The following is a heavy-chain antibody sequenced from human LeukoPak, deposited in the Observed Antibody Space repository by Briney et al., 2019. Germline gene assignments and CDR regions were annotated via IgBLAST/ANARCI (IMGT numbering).Heavy chain of an antibody. J-gene: IGHJ5*02. CDR3: ARDPRGVGWFDP. V-gene: IGHV4-59*01. Sequence: KPSETLSLTCTVSGGSISSYYWSWIRQPPGKGLEWIGYIYYSGSTNYNPSLKSRVTISVDTSKNQFSLKLSSVTAADTAVYYCARDPRGVGWFDPWGQGTLVTVSS. CDR2: IYYSGST. D-gene: IGHD3-10*01. CDR1: GGSISSYY.